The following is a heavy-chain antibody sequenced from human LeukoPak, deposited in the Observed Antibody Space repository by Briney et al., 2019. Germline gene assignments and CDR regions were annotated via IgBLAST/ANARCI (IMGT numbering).Heavy chain of an antibody. V-gene: IGHV3-53*01. CDR2: IYSGGNT. CDR1: GFTVSSNY. Sequence: QSGGSLRLSCAAPGFTVSSNYMSWVRQAPGKGLEWVSVIYSGGNTYYADSVKGRFTISRDNSKNTLYLQMNSLRAEDTAVYYCASGYCSGGHCYSVYFQHWGQGTLVTVSS. CDR3: ASGYCSGGHCYSVYFQH. D-gene: IGHD2-15*01. J-gene: IGHJ1*01.